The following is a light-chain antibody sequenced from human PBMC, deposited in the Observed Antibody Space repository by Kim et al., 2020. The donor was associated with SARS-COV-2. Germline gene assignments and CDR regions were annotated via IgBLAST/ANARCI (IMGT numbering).Light chain of an antibody. J-gene: IGKJ1*01. CDR3: QKYNGAPWT. CDR1: QSISND. V-gene: IGKV1-27*01. CDR2: AAS. Sequence: ASVGDRVTITCRAGQSISNDLAWYQQKPGKVPKLLIFAASTLQSGVPPRFSGSGSGTDFTLTISSLQPEDVATYYCQKYNGAPWTFGQGTKVEIK.